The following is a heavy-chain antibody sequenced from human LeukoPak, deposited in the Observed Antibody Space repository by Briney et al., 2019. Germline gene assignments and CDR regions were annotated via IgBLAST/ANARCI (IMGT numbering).Heavy chain of an antibody. V-gene: IGHV3-53*01. D-gene: IGHD4-17*01. CDR2: IYGGGST. Sequence: PGGSLTLSCVVSGFTVSNNYMKWVRQAPGKGLEWVSTIYGGGSTYYADSVRGRFTISRHNSKNTLYLQMNSLRAEDTAVYYCAKSGVTVTTRYYGMDVWGQGTTVTVSS. J-gene: IGHJ6*02. CDR1: GFTVSNNY. CDR3: AKSGVTVTTRYYGMDV.